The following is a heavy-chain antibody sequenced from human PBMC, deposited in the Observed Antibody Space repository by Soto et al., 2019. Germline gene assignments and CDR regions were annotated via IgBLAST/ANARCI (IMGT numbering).Heavy chain of an antibody. V-gene: IGHV1-2*02. CDR2: INPDSGGT. CDR1: GYSFTGYY. CDR3: TRNVRDYNFDL. J-gene: IGHJ4*02. D-gene: IGHD4-17*01. Sequence: GASVKVSCKASGYSFTGYYMHWVRQAPGQGLEWMGWINPDSGGTKYVEKFQGRVTMTRDTSISTAYMELSSLRSDDTAVYYCTRNVRDYNFDLWGQGTLVTVSS.